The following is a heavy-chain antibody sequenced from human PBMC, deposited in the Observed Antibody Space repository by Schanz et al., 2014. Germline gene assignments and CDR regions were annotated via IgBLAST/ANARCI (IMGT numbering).Heavy chain of an antibody. J-gene: IGHJ4*02. CDR2: IYSGGST. Sequence: EVQVVESGGDLVQPGGSLRLSCAASGFTFSNYGMSWVRQAPGKGLEWVSVIYSGGSTYYADSVKGRFTISRDNSKNTLYLQMNSLRAEDTAVYYCARGYSSSMDVWGQGTLVTVSS. V-gene: IGHV3-66*01. CDR3: ARGYSSSMDV. CDR1: GFTFSNYG. D-gene: IGHD6-6*01.